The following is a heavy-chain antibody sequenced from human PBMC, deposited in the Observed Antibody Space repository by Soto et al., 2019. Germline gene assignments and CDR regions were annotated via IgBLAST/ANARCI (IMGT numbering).Heavy chain of an antibody. V-gene: IGHV1-18*01. CDR2: ISAYNGNT. J-gene: IGHJ3*02. CDR3: AREAEYCGGDCYQDAFDI. Sequence: GASVKVCWEASRDGFASSGSRWVRQAPGKGIEWMGWISAYNGNTNYAQKLQGRVTMTTDTSTSTAYMELRSLRSDDTAVYYCAREAEYCGGDCYQDAFDIWGQGTMVTVSS. D-gene: IGHD2-21*02. CDR1: RDGFASSG.